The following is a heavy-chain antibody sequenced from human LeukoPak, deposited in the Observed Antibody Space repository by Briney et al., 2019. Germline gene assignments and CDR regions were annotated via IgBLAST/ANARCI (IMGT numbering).Heavy chain of an antibody. CDR1: GYTFTSYG. J-gene: IGHJ3*02. CDR3: ARRKRSYDAFDI. CDR2: ISAYNGNT. V-gene: IGHV1-18*01. D-gene: IGHD1-26*01. Sequence: AASVKASCKASGYTFTSYGISWVRQAPGQGLEWMGWISAYNGNTNYAQKLQGRVTMTTDTSTSTAYMELRSLRSDDTAVYYCARRKRSYDAFDIWGQGTMVTVYS.